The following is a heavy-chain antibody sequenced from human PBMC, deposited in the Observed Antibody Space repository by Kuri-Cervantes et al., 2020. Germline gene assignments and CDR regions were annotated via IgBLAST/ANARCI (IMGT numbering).Heavy chain of an antibody. D-gene: IGHD5-24*01. J-gene: IGHJ4*02. CDR1: GYTFTSYY. CDR2: FDPEDGET. CDR3: ARSALGGYNYRLNY. Sequence: ASVKVSCKASGYTFTSYYMHWVRQAPGKGLEWMGGFDPEDGETIYAQKFQGRVTMTRDTSTSTVYMELSSLRPEDTAVYYCARSALGGYNYRLNYWGQGTLVTVSS. V-gene: IGHV1-46*01.